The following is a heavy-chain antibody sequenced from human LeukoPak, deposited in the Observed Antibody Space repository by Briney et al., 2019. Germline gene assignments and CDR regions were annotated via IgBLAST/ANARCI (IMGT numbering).Heavy chain of an antibody. CDR1: GFTFSSFW. Sequence: GGSLRLSCAASGFTFSSFWMHWVRQAPGKGLVWVSRIHSDGSRTSYADSVKGRFTISRDNAKNTLYLQMNSLRAEDTAVYYRARVYYYDSSGYYLAYWGQGTLVTVSS. J-gene: IGHJ4*02. CDR2: IHSDGSRT. V-gene: IGHV3-74*01. CDR3: ARVYYYDSSGYYLAY. D-gene: IGHD3-22*01.